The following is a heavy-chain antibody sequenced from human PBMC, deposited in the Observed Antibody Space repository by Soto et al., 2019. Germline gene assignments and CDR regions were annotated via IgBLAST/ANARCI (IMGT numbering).Heavy chain of an antibody. V-gene: IGHV1-18*01. Sequence: QVQLVQSGAEVKKPGATVKVSCKASGYSFISFGISWVRQAPGQGLEWMGWISGYSGNTYYTQEFQDRVTVTTETSTSTAYMELRSLRSDDTALYYCARAPHHDIANYYMDVWGKGTTVTVSS. CDR1: GYSFISFG. J-gene: IGHJ6*03. D-gene: IGHD3-9*01. CDR3: ARAPHHDIANYYMDV. CDR2: ISGYSGNT.